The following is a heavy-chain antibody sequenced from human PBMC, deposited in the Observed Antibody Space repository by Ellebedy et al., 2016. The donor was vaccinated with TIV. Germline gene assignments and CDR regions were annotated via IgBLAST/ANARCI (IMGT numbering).Heavy chain of an antibody. D-gene: IGHD1-26*01. CDR2: ISSSGSTI. Sequence: GESLKISCAASGFTFSDYSMNWIRQAPGKGLEWVSSISSSGSTIYYADSVKGRFIISRDNAKNSLYLQMNSLRAEDTAVFYCARDTRFIDHQHNWFDPWGQGTLATVSS. J-gene: IGHJ5*02. CDR3: ARDTRFIDHQHNWFDP. CDR1: GFTFSDYS. V-gene: IGHV3-11*01.